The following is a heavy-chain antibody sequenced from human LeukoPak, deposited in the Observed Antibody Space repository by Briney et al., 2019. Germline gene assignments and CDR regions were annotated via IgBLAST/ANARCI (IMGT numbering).Heavy chain of an antibody. V-gene: IGHV1-2*02. J-gene: IGHJ5*02. CDR3: ARVGRIDYSTGWFVP. D-gene: IGHD6-19*01. Sequence: GASVKVSCKASGYTFTSYYIHWVRQAPGQGLEWMGWINPNSGGTNYAQKLQGRVTMTRDTSISTAYMDLSRLRSDDTAVYYCARVGRIDYSTGWFVPWGQGTLVTVSS. CDR1: GYTFTSYY. CDR2: INPNSGGT.